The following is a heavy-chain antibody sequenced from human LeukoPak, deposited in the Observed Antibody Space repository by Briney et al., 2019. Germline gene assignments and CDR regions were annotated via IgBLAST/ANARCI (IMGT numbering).Heavy chain of an antibody. CDR2: ISVDGSNK. V-gene: IGHV3-30*18. CDR3: AKDFRAGYSYGRSMGDY. D-gene: IGHD5-18*01. J-gene: IGHJ4*02. Sequence: GGSLRLSCSVSGFTFNSFGMHWVRQAPGKGLEWVAVISVDGSNKYYADSVKGRFTISRDRSKNTLYLQMNSLRAEDTAVYYCAKDFRAGYSYGRSMGDYWGQGTLVTVSA. CDR1: GFTFNSFG.